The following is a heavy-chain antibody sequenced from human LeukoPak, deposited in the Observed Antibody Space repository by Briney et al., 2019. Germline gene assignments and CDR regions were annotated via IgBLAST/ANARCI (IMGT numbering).Heavy chain of an antibody. CDR2: ISGSGGST. D-gene: IGHD3-9*01. CDR1: GFTFSSYG. CDR3: AKDGKFTILGVGGEKGDAFDI. J-gene: IGHJ3*02. Sequence: GGTLRLSCAASGFTFSSYGMSWVRQAPGKGLEWVSAISGSGGSTYYADSVKGRFTVSRDNSKNTLYLQMNSLRAEDTAVYYCAKDGKFTILGVGGEKGDAFDIWGQGTMVTVSS. V-gene: IGHV3-23*01.